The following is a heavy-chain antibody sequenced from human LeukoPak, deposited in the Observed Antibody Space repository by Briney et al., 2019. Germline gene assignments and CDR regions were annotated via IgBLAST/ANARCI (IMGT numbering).Heavy chain of an antibody. CDR2: IYYSGST. V-gene: IGHV4-59*01. Sequence: PSETLSLTCTVSGGSISSFYWSWIRQPPGKGLEWIGYIYYSGSTNSNPSLKSRVTISIDTSKNQISLKLSSVTAADTAVYYCARPLGNGYSYWYFDLWGRGTLVTVSS. CDR1: GGSISSFY. CDR3: ARPLGNGYSYWYFDL. J-gene: IGHJ2*01. D-gene: IGHD3-22*01.